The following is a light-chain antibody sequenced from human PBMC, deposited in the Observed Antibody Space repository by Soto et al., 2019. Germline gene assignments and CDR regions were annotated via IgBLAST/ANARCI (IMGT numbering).Light chain of an antibody. J-gene: IGKJ5*01. V-gene: IGKV1-39*01. CDR1: QSISSS. CDR2: AAS. CDR3: TQSYSPPIP. Sequence: IQITQTQTSLSASVGDRVTITCRASQSISSSLSWYLQKPGKAPNLLIYAASTLQSGVPSRFSGSGSGTDFSLTISSLQPEDFATYYSTQSYSPPIPFGQGTRLDIK.